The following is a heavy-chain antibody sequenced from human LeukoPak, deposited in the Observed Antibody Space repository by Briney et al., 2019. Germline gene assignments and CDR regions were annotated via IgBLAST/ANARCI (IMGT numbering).Heavy chain of an antibody. CDR3: SNPGQGGSYMYHFDS. Sequence: PGGSLRLSCAASGFTFSSYGMHWVRQAPGEGLEWVTVISYDGSNKEYADSVKGRFTISRDNSNTTLSLQMNSLRPDDTGVYYCSNPGQGGSYMYHFDSWAREPWSPSPQ. D-gene: IGHD1-26*01. CDR1: GFTFSSYG. CDR2: ISYDGSNK. V-gene: IGHV3-30*18. J-gene: IGHJ4*02.